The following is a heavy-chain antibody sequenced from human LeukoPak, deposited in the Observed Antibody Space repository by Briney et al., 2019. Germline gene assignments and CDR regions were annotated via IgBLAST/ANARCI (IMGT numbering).Heavy chain of an antibody. CDR2: ISGSGTST. D-gene: IGHD3-10*01. Sequence: PGGSLRLSCPASGSTFSNYAMSWVRQAPGKGLEWVSAISGSGTSTYYADSVKGRFTISRDNSKNTLYLQMNSLRAEDTAVYYCAIVFRSWSIQGMDVWGQGTTVTVSS. CDR1: GSTFSNYA. CDR3: AIVFRSWSIQGMDV. V-gene: IGHV3-23*01. J-gene: IGHJ6*02.